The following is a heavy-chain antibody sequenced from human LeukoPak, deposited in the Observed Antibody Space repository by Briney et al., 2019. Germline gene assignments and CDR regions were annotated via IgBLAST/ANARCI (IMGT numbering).Heavy chain of an antibody. Sequence: SETLSLTCTVSGGSTSSSSYYWGWIRQPPGKGLEWIGRIYTSGSTYYNPSLKSRVTISADTSKNQFSLNVSSVTAADTAVYYCARATSSYFYYMDVWSKGTTVTISS. CDR2: IYTSGST. J-gene: IGHJ6*03. CDR1: GGSTSSSSYY. V-gene: IGHV4-39*07. CDR3: ARATSSYFYYMDV. D-gene: IGHD5-12*01.